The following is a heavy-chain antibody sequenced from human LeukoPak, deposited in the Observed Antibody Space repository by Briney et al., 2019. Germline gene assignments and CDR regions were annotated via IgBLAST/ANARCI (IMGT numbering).Heavy chain of an antibody. CDR1: GYTFTSYG. CDR3: AAGDTNCSSTSCYFRGFDP. CDR2: ISAYNGNT. Sequence: ASVKVSCKASGYTFTSYGISWVRQAPGQGLEWMGWISAYNGNTNYAQKLQGRVTMTTDTSTSTAYMELRSLRSDDTAVYYCAAGDTNCSSTSCYFRGFDPWGQGTLVTVSS. D-gene: IGHD2-2*01. V-gene: IGHV1-18*01. J-gene: IGHJ5*02.